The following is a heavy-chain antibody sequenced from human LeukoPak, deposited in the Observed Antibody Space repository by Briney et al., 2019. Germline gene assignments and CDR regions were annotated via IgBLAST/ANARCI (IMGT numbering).Heavy chain of an antibody. CDR2: ISAYNGNT. V-gene: IGHV1-18*01. CDR1: GYTFTSYG. D-gene: IGHD3-22*01. Sequence: ASVKVSCKASGYTFTSYGISWVRQAPGQGLEWMGWISAYNGNTNYAQKLQGRVTMTTDTSTSTAYMELRSLRSDDTAVYYCARGGEYYYDSSGYYYETARGAFDIWGQGTMVTVSS. CDR3: ARGGEYYYDSSGYYYETARGAFDI. J-gene: IGHJ3*02.